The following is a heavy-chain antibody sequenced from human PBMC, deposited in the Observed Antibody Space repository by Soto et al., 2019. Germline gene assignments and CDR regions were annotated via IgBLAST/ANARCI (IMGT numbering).Heavy chain of an antibody. J-gene: IGHJ3*02. D-gene: IGHD3-3*01. Sequence: GGSLRLSCTASGFTFGDYAMSWFRQAPGKGLEWVGFIRSKAYGGTTEYAASVKGRFTISRDDSKSIAYLQMNSLKTEDTAVYYCTRDPYYDFPYAFDIWGQGTMVTVSS. CDR1: GFTFGDYA. CDR3: TRDPYYDFPYAFDI. V-gene: IGHV3-49*03. CDR2: IRSKAYGGTT.